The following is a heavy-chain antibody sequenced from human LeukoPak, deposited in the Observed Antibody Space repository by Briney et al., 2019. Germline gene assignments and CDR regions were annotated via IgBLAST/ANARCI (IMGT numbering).Heavy chain of an antibody. D-gene: IGHD3-22*01. CDR3: ARMLISSGYYVDY. J-gene: IGHJ4*02. CDR1: GLPFSGYY. Sequence: GRSLRLSYAPAGLPFSGYYMSWVRQAPGKGLDWVSVIYSGGTTYDADSVKGRFTISRDESKNMLYLQMNSLRAEDTAIYYCARMLISSGYYVDYWGQGTLVTVSS. CDR2: IYSGGTT. V-gene: IGHV3-53*01.